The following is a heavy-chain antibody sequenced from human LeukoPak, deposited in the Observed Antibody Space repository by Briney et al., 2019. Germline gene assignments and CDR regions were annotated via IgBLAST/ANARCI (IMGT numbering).Heavy chain of an antibody. CDR3: ARSAEAGSLDY. CDR2: IWYERNSN. D-gene: IGHD1-1*01. Sequence: PGRSLRLSCAASGFTLNRFGMLWVRQAPGEGLEWVAVIWYERNSNYYADSVKGRFTISRDNSKNTVYLQMNSLRVEDTAVYFWARSAEAGSLDYWGQGALVTVSS. J-gene: IGHJ4*02. V-gene: IGHV3-33*01. CDR1: GFTLNRFG.